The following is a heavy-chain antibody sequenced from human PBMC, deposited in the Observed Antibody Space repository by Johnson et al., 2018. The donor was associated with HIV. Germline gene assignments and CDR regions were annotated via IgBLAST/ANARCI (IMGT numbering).Heavy chain of an antibody. D-gene: IGHD5-18*01. CDR3: ARAYSYVAFDI. CDR1: GFTFDDYG. Sequence: VQLVESGGGVVRPGGSLRLSCGASGFTFDDYGMSWVRQAPGKGLEWVAGIGWNGLTIGYVDSVKGRCTISRNAATNSLYLRMDSLRTEDTAVYYCARAYSYVAFDIWGLGTKVPVSS. J-gene: IGHJ3*02. V-gene: IGHV3-20*04. CDR2: IGWNGLTI.